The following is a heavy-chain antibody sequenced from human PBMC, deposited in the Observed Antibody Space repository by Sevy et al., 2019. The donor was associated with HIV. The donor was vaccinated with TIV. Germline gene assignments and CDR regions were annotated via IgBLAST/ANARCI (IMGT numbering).Heavy chain of an antibody. J-gene: IGHJ3*01. CDR1: GGTFNSYG. Sequence: ASVKVSCKASGGTFNSYGINWVRQAPGQGFEWMGGIIPIFGTTNYAQRFQGRVTITADKSTSTADMELSSLRSEETAVYYCAFDSNAYDVWGQGTMVTVSS. CDR2: IIPIFGTT. V-gene: IGHV1-69*06. D-gene: IGHD3-22*01. CDR3: AFDSNAYDV.